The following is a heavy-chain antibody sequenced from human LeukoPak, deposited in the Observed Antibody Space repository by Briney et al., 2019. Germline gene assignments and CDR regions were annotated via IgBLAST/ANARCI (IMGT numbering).Heavy chain of an antibody. CDR3: ARLLTRTNGFDY. Sequence: GESLKISCKASGYNFTNYWIGWVRHMPGKGLEWMGIIYPAGSETRYSPSFQGQVTISVDKSINAAYLRCNSLKASDTAMYYCARLLTRTNGFDYWGQGTLVTISS. CDR1: GYNFTNYW. J-gene: IGHJ4*02. CDR2: IYPAGSET. D-gene: IGHD1-14*01. V-gene: IGHV5-51*01.